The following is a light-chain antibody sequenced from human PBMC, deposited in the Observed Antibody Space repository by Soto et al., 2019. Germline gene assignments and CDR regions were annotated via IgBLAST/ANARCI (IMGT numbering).Light chain of an antibody. CDR1: QSVSSY. Sequence: EIVLTQSPGTLSLSPGDRATLSCRASQSVSSYLAWYQQKPGQAPRLLIYDASNRATGIPARFSGSGSGTDFTLTISSLEPEDFAVYYCQQRSNWPITFGQGTRLEIK. V-gene: IGKV3-11*01. J-gene: IGKJ5*01. CDR2: DAS. CDR3: QQRSNWPIT.